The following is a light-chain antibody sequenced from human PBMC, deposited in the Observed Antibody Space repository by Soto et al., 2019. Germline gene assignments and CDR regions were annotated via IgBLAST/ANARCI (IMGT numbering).Light chain of an antibody. CDR2: AAS. J-gene: IGKJ2*01. V-gene: IGKV3-15*01. Sequence: IVMTQSPAPLSVSPGEGATLSCRASQSVYSNLAWYQQKPGQAPRLLIYAASTRASGIPARFSGGGSGTEFTLTISSLQSEDFAVYYCQQYNNWPPYTFGQGTKLEIK. CDR1: QSVYSN. CDR3: QQYNNWPPYT.